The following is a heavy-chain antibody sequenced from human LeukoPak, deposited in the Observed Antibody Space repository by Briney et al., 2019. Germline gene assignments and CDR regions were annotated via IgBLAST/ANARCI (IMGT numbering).Heavy chain of an antibody. V-gene: IGHV5-51*01. D-gene: IGHD1-26*01. CDR3: ARRDDWVGALDY. CDR2: IYPGASDT. CDR1: GYSFTNYW. J-gene: IGHJ4*02. Sequence: KSGESLKISCRGSGYSFTNYWIGWVRQMPGKGLEWMGIIYPGASDTRYSPSFQGQVTISADKSISTAYLQWNTLKASDTAIYYCARRDDWVGALDYWGQGTLVTVSS.